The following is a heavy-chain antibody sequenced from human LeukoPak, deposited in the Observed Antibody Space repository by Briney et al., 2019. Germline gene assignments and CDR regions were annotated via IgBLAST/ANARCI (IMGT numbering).Heavy chain of an antibody. CDR2: ISGSGRNT. CDR1: GLTFSSYA. D-gene: IGHD4-17*01. J-gene: IGHJ4*02. V-gene: IGHV3-23*01. CDR3: AKDDHPTVTTVYDY. Sequence: GGSLRLSCAASGLTFSSYAMSWVRRAPGGGLGWVSTISGSGRNTDYADSVKGRFTISRDNSKNTLYLQMNSLRAEDTAVYYCAKDDHPTVTTVYDYWGQGTLVTVSS.